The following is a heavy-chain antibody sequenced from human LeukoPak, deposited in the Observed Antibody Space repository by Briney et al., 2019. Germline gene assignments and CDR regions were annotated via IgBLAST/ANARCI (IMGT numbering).Heavy chain of an antibody. V-gene: IGHV4-59*01. CDR3: ARYVRGLMPTYFDY. CDR1: GGSISNYY. J-gene: IGHJ4*02. CDR2: VFYNGNT. D-gene: IGHD3-10*01. Sequence: PSEILSLTCTVSGGSISNYYWTWIRQPPGKRLEWIGYVFYNGNTNYNPSLKSRATISVDTSKNQFSLKLNSVTAADTAVYYCARYVRGLMPTYFDYWGQGTLVTVSS.